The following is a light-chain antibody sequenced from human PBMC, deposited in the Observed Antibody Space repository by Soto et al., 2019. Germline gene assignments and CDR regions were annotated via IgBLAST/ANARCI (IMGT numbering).Light chain of an antibody. CDR3: PQYNNRPPFT. CDR1: QSVSSN. CDR2: GAS. J-gene: IGKJ3*01. V-gene: IGKV3-15*01. Sequence: EIVMTQSPATLSVSPGERATLSCRASQSVSSNLAWYQQKPGQAPRLLIYGASTRATGIPARFSGSGSGTEFTLTISSLQSEDFPVYSCPQYNNRPPFTFGPGTKVDIK.